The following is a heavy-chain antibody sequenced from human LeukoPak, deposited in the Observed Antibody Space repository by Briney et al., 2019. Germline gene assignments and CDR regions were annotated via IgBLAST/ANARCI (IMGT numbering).Heavy chain of an antibody. Sequence: GDPMQISCEGSGSRFTSYWIAWRRQMAAKGLERMGITYPGGSDTRDSPPFQCQVTISADKSISTAYLQWSSLKASDTAMYYCARLIGYTHYYWGQGTLVTAAS. CDR1: GSRFTSYW. CDR2: TYPGGSDT. CDR3: ARLIGYTHYY. J-gene: IGHJ4*02. D-gene: IGHD5-18*01. V-gene: IGHV5-51*01.